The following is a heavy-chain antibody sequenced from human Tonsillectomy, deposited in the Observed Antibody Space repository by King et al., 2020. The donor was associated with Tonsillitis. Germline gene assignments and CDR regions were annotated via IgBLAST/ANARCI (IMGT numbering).Heavy chain of an antibody. CDR2: ISSNGGST. CDR3: VKDRALVTTGGDAFDI. V-gene: IGHV3-64D*06. J-gene: IGHJ3*02. Sequence: VQLVESGGGLVQPGGSLRLSCSASGFTFSSYAMHWVRQAPGKGLEYVSTISSNGGSTYYADSVKGRFTISRDNSKNTLYLQMSSLRAEDTAVYYCVKDRALVTTGGDAFDIWGQGTMVTVSS. CDR1: GFTFSSYA. D-gene: IGHD4-11*01.